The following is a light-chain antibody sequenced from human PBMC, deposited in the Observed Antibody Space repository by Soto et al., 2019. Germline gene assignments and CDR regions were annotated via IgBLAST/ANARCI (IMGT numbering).Light chain of an antibody. CDR3: QQYSTIPIT. CDR1: QSVSNNY. Sequence: EIVLTQSPGTLSLSPGERATLSCRTSQSVSNNYLAWYQQKPGQAPRLLIYGASSRATGIPDRFSGSGSGTDFTLTINDLQAEDVAVYYCQQYSTIPITFGQGTRLEIK. J-gene: IGKJ5*01. CDR2: GAS. V-gene: IGKV3-20*01.